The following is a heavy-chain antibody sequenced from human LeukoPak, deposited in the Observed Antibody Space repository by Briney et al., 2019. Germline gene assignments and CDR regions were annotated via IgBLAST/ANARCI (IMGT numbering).Heavy chain of an antibody. V-gene: IGHV3-74*01. Sequence: GGSLRLSCSASGFIFSDYWMHWVRQAPGKGPVWVSRINNDGKIVTYADFVKGRFTISRDNTKDTVYLQMNSLRAEDTAVYYCARADCSGSTCYLRRSWFDPWGQGTLVTVSS. CDR3: ARADCSGSTCYLRRSWFDP. J-gene: IGHJ5*02. D-gene: IGHD2-2*01. CDR1: GFIFSDYW. CDR2: INNDGKIV.